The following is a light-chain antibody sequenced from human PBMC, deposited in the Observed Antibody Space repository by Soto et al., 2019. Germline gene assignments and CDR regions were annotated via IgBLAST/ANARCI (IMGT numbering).Light chain of an antibody. V-gene: IGKV3-15*01. Sequence: EIILTQSPASLSVSPGERATLSCRASQSVNNNLAWYQQKPGQAPRLLIYDASIRATGIPGRFRGSGSGTEFTLTITSLQSEDFAVYFCQQYNNLPPDTFGQGTKLEIK. CDR1: QSVNNN. J-gene: IGKJ2*01. CDR3: QQYNNLPPDT. CDR2: DAS.